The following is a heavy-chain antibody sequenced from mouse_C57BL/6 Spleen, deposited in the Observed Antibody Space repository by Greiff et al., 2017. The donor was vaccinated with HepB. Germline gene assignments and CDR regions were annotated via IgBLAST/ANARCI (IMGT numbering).Heavy chain of an antibody. CDR1: GFSLTSYG. CDR2: IWRGGST. V-gene: IGHV2-2*01. D-gene: IGHD1-1*01. J-gene: IGHJ4*01. Sequence: VKLMESGPGLVQPSQSLSITCTVSGFSLTSYGVHWVRQSPGKGLEWLGVIWRGGSTDYNAAFISRLSISKDNSKSQVFFKMNSLQADDTAIYYCARNFNDGSNYAMDYWGQGTSVTVSS. CDR3: ARNFNDGSNYAMDY.